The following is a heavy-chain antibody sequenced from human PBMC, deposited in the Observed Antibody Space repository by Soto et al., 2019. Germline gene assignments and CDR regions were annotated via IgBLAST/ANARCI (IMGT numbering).Heavy chain of an antibody. J-gene: IGHJ6*02. D-gene: IGHD3-9*01. V-gene: IGHV4-61*01. Sequence: SETLSLTCTVSGGSVSSGSYYWSWIRQPPGKGLEWIGYIYYSGSTNYNPSLKSRVTISVDTSKNQFSLKLSSVTAADMAVYYCARDRNYDILTGYYHDYYYGMDVWGQGTTVTVSS. CDR3: ARDRNYDILTGYYHDYYYGMDV. CDR1: GGSVSSGSYY. CDR2: IYYSGST.